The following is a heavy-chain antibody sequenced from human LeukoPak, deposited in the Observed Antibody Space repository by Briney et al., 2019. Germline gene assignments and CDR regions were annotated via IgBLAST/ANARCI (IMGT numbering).Heavy chain of an antibody. D-gene: IGHD1-1*01. V-gene: IGHV3-13*01. Sequence: GVSLTLSCAASGFTFSDYDMHWLPQATGKGLKWFSAIGTAGDTYYTGSVKGRFTNSRENAKNSLYLQMNSLRAGDTAVYYCARVAKERVGGVYYFDYWGQGTLVTVSS. CDR2: IGTAGDT. J-gene: IGHJ4*02. CDR1: GFTFSDYD. CDR3: ARVAKERVGGVYYFDY.